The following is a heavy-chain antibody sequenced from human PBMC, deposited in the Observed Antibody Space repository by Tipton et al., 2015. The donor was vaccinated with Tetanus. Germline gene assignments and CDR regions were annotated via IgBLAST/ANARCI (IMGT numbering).Heavy chain of an antibody. V-gene: IGHV3-53*05. CDR3: AKDLAGGYNHYFDY. CDR2: IYSGGST. Sequence: SLRLSCAASGFTVSSNYMSWVRQAPGKGLEWVSVIYSGGSTYYADSVKGRFTISRDNSKNTLYLQMNSLRAEDTAVYYCAKDLAGGYNHYFDYWGQGTLVTVSS. CDR1: GFTVSSNY. J-gene: IGHJ4*02. D-gene: IGHD5-24*01.